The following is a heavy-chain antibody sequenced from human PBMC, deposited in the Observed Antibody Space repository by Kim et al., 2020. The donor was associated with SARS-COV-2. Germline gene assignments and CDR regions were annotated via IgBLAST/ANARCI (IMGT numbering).Heavy chain of an antibody. CDR2: INPSGGST. Sequence: ASVKVSCKASGYTFTSYYMHWVRQAPGQGLEWMGIINPSGGSTSYAQKFQGRVTMTRDTSTSTVYMELSSLRSEDTAVYYCARDQRTNEGQEYYFDYWGQGTLVTVSS. D-gene: IGHD2-8*01. J-gene: IGHJ4*02. V-gene: IGHV1-46*01. CDR3: ARDQRTNEGQEYYFDY. CDR1: GYTFTSYY.